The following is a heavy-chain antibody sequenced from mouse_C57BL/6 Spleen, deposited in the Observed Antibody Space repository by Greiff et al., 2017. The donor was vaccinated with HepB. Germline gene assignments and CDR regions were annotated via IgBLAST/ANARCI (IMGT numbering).Heavy chain of an antibody. Sequence: VQLQQSGAELVKPGASVKLSCTASGFTFTDYYMHWVKQRPEQGLEWIGRIDPEDGETKYAAKFQGKATITADTSSNTAYLQLSSLTSEDTAVYYCASITAARGAMDDWGQGTTVTVSS. V-gene: IGHV14-2*01. J-gene: IGHJ4*01. D-gene: IGHD1-1*01. CDR1: GFTFTDYY. CDR2: IDPEDGET. CDR3: ASITAARGAMDD.